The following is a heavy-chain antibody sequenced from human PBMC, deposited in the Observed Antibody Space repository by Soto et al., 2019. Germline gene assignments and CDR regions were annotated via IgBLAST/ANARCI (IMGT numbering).Heavy chain of an antibody. V-gene: IGHV4-59*01. CDR2: IYCSGST. J-gene: IGHJ5*02. CDR3: ARAHGWFDP. CDR1: GGSISSYY. Sequence: SETLSLTCTVSGGSISSYYWSWIRQPPGKGLEWIGYIYCSGSTNYNPSLKSRVTISVDTSKNQFSLKLSSVTAADTAVYYCARAHGWFDPWGQGTLVTVSS.